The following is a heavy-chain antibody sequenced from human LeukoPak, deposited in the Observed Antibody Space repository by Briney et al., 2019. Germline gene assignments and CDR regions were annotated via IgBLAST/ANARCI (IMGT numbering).Heavy chain of an antibody. CDR3: AKASNLRFLEWLSDY. D-gene: IGHD3-3*01. CDR2: ISSSSSYI. J-gene: IGHJ4*02. CDR1: GFTFSSYS. Sequence: GGSLRLSCAASGFTFSSYSMNWVRQAPGKGLEWVSSISSSSSYIYYADSVKGRFTISRDNAKNSLYLQMNSLRAEDTAVYYCAKASNLRFLEWLSDYWGQGTLVTVSS. V-gene: IGHV3-21*04.